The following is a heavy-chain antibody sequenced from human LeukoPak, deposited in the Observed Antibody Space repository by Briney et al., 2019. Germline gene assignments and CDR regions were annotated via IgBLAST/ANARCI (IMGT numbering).Heavy chain of an antibody. D-gene: IGHD3-16*01. J-gene: IGHJ4*02. CDR3: ARYLMNGGYAYGFDY. CDR2: IHYIGST. Sequence: SETLSLTCTVSGGSISSSSYYWGWIRQPPGKGLEWIGFIHYIGSTNYNPSLKSRVTISVDMSKNHFSLKLSSVTAADTAVYYCARYLMNGGYAYGFDYWGQGTLATVSS. V-gene: IGHV4-61*05. CDR1: GGSISSSSYY.